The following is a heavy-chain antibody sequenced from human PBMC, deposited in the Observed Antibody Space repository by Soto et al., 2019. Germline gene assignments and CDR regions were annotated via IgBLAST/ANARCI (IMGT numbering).Heavy chain of an antibody. Sequence: EVQLVESGGGLVQPGGSLRLSCVGSGFTFRNYRMHWVRQGPGEGLVWVSGISSDASGTNYADSVKGRFTISRDNAKNTVYLQMNSLRAEDTAVYYCARDFNGLGYWGQGTLVTVSS. V-gene: IGHV3-74*01. J-gene: IGHJ4*02. CDR2: ISSDASGT. D-gene: IGHD2-8*01. CDR1: GFTFRNYR. CDR3: ARDFNGLGY.